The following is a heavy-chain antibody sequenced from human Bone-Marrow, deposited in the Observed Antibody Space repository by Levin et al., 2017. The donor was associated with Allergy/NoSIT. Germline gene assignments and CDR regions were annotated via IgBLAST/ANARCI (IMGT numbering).Heavy chain of an antibody. D-gene: IGHD3-3*01. Sequence: KSSETLSLTCTVSGGSISSGGYYWSWIRQHPGKGLEWIGYIYYSGSTYYNPSLKSRVTISVDTSKNQFSLKLSSVTAADTAVYYCARDNYYDFWSGYYGPGLYFDLWGRGTLVTVSS. J-gene: IGHJ2*01. CDR2: IYYSGST. CDR1: GGSISSGGYY. CDR3: ARDNYYDFWSGYYGPGLYFDL. V-gene: IGHV4-31*03.